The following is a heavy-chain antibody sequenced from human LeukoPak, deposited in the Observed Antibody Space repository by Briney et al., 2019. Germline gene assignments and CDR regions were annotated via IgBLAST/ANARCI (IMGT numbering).Heavy chain of an antibody. CDR3: ARRDASSWYTGGHDAFDI. CDR2: TYYRSKWYN. D-gene: IGHD6-13*01. Sequence: SQTLSLTCAISGDSVSSNSAAWNWIRQSPSRGLEWLGRTYYRSKWYNDYAVSVKSRITINPDTSKNQFSLQLNSVTPEDTAVYYCARRDASSWYTGGHDAFDIWGQGTMVTVSS. CDR1: GDSVSSNSAA. V-gene: IGHV6-1*01. J-gene: IGHJ3*02.